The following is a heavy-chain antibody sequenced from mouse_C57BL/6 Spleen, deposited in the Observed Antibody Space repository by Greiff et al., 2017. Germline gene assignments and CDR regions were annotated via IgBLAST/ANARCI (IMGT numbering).Heavy chain of an antibody. J-gene: IGHJ3*01. D-gene: IGHD1-1*02. CDR2: ISYSGST. CDR1: GYSITSDY. V-gene: IGHV3-8*01. CDR3: ARSPGGGCPWFAY. Sequence: EVQLQQSGPGLAKPSHTLSLTCSVTGYSITSDYWHWIRKFPGNKLEYMGYISYSGSTYYYPSLKSRISITRETSKNQYSLQLSSVTTEDTASYYCARSPGGGCPWFAYWGQGTLVTVSA.